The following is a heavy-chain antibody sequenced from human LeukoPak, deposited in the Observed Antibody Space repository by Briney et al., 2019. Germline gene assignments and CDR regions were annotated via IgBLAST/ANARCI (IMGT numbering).Heavy chain of an antibody. CDR1: GCTFSDFY. J-gene: IGHJ3*02. CDR3: ARRGPGTTRFFDI. D-gene: IGHD1-7*01. V-gene: IGHV5-10-1*01. Sequence: GESLKISCQASGCTFSDFYIGWVRQTPGKGLEWMGRIDPSDSYTNYSPSFQGHVTISADKSISTAYLQWSSLKASDTAMYYCARRGPGTTRFFDIWGQGTMVTVSS. CDR2: IDPSDSYT.